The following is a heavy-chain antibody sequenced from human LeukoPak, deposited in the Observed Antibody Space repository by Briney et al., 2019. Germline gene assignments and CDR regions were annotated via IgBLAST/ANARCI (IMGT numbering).Heavy chain of an antibody. CDR2: IYNSGSA. J-gene: IGHJ2*01. CDR1: GASINSGVYY. V-gene: IGHV4-31*03. CDR3: ARGRDYYDTNPFYWYFDL. D-gene: IGHD3-22*01. Sequence: SQTLSLTCTVSGASINSGVYYWNWIRQHPVKGLEWIGYIYNSGSAYYNLSLKSRVTISVDTSKNQFSLKLSSVTAADTAVYYCARGRDYYDTNPFYWYFDLWGRGTLVTVSS.